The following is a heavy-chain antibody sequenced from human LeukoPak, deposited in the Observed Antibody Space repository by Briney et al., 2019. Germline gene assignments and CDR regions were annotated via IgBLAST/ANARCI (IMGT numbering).Heavy chain of an antibody. CDR2: IYNIQYT. Sequence: SETLSLTCTVANGSINSYYWTWVRQSPGKGLEWIGRIYNIQYTEYNPSLKSRVSISVDTSKSQFSLNLNSVTAADTAVYYCARRVSLYAAFDIWGLGTLVTVSS. D-gene: IGHD3-16*02. CDR3: ARRVSLYAAFDI. CDR1: NGSINSYY. V-gene: IGHV4-4*09. J-gene: IGHJ3*02.